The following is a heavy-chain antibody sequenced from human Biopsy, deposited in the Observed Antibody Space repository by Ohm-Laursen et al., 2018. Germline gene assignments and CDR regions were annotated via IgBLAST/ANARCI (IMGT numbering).Heavy chain of an antibody. J-gene: IGHJ4*02. D-gene: IGHD1-26*01. Sequence: ASVKVSCKVSGYTFTSHDINWVRQATGQGLEWMGWMSPNTGNTVYAQRFQDRVTMTSDTSTGTPYMELTSLTSDDTAVYFCARWETTLGRSLDSWGQGTLVAVSS. CDR2: MSPNTGNT. V-gene: IGHV1-8*01. CDR1: GYTFTSHD. CDR3: ARWETTLGRSLDS.